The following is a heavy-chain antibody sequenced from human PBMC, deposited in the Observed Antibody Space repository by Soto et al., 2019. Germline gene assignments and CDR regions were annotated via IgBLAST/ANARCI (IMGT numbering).Heavy chain of an antibody. CDR3: ARGKADIVATIGNYYYYMDV. Sequence: PSETLSLTCAVYGGSFSGYYWSWIRQPPGKGLEWIGEINHSGSTNYNPSLKSRVTISVDTSKNQFSLKLSSVIAADTAVYYCARGKADIVATIGNYYYYMDVWGKGTTVTVSS. D-gene: IGHD5-12*01. V-gene: IGHV4-34*01. J-gene: IGHJ6*03. CDR1: GGSFSGYY. CDR2: INHSGST.